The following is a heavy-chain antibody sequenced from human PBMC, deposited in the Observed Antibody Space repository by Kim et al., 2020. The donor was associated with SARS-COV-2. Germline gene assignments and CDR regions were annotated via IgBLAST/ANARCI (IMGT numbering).Heavy chain of an antibody. CDR3: ASGVDAFDI. CDR2: ST. J-gene: IGHJ3*02. V-gene: IGHV4-34*01. Sequence: STNVDPTLTSRVTISVDTSKHQFSLKLSSVTAADTAVYYCASGVDAFDIWGQGTMVTVSS.